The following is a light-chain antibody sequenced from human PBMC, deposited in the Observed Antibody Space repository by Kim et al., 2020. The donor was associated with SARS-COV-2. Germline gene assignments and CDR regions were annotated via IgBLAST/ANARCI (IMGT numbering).Light chain of an antibody. CDR3: QQYGSSPFT. J-gene: IGKJ3*01. CDR2: GAS. V-gene: IGKV3-20*01. CDR1: QSVSSSY. Sequence: PGERAPLSCRASQSVSSSYLAWYQQTPVQAPRLLIYGASIRATGIPDRFSGSGSVTDFTLTISRLGPVDFAEYYCQQYGSSPFTFGPGTKIDI.